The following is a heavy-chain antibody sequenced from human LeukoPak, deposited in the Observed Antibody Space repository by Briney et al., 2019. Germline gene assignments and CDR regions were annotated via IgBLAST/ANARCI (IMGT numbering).Heavy chain of an antibody. J-gene: IGHJ4*02. D-gene: IGHD6-19*01. V-gene: IGHV4-61*02. CDR2: IYTSGST. CDR3: ARDSHSSGWTYFDS. Sequence: TLSLTCTVSGGSITSGSYYWSWIRQPAGKGLEWIVRIYTSGSTNYSPSLKSRVSISLDTSKNQFSLNLSSVTAADTAVYYCARDSHSSGWTYFDSWGQGTLVTVSS. CDR1: GGSITSGSYY.